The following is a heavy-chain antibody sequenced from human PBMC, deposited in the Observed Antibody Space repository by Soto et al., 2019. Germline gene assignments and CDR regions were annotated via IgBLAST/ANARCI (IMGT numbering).Heavy chain of an antibody. Sequence: GGSLRLSCAASGFTFSSYGMHWVRQAPSKGLEWVAVISYDGSNKYYADSVKGRFTISRDNSKNTLYLQMNSLRAEDTAVYYCAKDWVVVAPAGDYYGMDVWGQGTTVTVSS. V-gene: IGHV3-30*18. CDR3: AKDWVVVAPAGDYYGMDV. D-gene: IGHD2-2*01. CDR1: GFTFSSYG. J-gene: IGHJ6*02. CDR2: ISYDGSNK.